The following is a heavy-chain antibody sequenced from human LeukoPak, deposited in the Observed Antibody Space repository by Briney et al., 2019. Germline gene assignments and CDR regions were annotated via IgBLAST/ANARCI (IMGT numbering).Heavy chain of an antibody. D-gene: IGHD3-10*01. CDR3: ARGFGSGSYYNY. CDR1: GGSFSGYY. CDR2: INHSGST. Sequence: SETLSLTCTVYGGSFSGYYWSWIRQPPGKGLEWIGEINHSGSTNYNPSLKSRVTISVDTSENQFSLKLSSVTAADTAVYYCARGFGSGSYYNYWGQGTLVTVSS. V-gene: IGHV4-34*01. J-gene: IGHJ4*02.